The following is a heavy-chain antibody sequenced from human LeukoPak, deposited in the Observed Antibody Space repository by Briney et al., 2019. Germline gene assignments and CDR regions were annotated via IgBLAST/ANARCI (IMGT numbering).Heavy chain of an antibody. J-gene: IGHJ4*02. D-gene: IGHD3-22*01. Sequence: ASVKVSCKASGYTFTKYFLYWVRQAPGQGLEWMGIINPSGGSTSYAQKFQGRVTMTRDTSTSTDYMELRSLRSEDTAVYYCARGYYYESSADYPGGDYWGQGTLVTVSS. CDR3: ARGYYYESSADYPGGDY. V-gene: IGHV1-46*01. CDR1: GYTFTKYF. CDR2: INPSGGST.